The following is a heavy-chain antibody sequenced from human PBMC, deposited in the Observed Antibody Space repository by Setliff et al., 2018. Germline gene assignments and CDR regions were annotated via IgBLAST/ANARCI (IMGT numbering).Heavy chain of an antibody. J-gene: IGHJ4*02. CDR1: GFTFDDYG. V-gene: IGHV3-20*04. Sequence: GGSLRLSCAASGFTFDDYGMSWVRQAPGKGLEWVSGINWNGGSTGYADSVKGRFTISRDNAKNSLYLQMNSLRAEDTALYYCARDPYGDYYGSGSYYNNHPNDYWGQGTLVTVSS. CDR2: INWNGGST. D-gene: IGHD3-10*01. CDR3: ARDPYGDYYGSGSYYNNHPNDY.